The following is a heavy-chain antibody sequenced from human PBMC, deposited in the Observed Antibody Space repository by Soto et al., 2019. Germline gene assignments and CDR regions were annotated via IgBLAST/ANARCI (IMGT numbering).Heavy chain of an antibody. J-gene: IGHJ4*02. CDR2: IDPSDSYT. CDR3: ARSLITTVARIDY. D-gene: IGHD4-17*01. CDR1: GYIFISYW. V-gene: IGHV5-10-1*01. Sequence: LGESLKISCNGSGYIFISYWITWVRQLPGKGLEWMGKIDPSDSYTNYSPSFQGHVTISADKSISTAYLQWGSLTASDTAMYYCARSLITTVARIDYWGQGTLVTVSS.